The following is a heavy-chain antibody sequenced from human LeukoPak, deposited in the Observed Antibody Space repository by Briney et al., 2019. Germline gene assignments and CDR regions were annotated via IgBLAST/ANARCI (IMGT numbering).Heavy chain of an antibody. J-gene: IGHJ6*03. D-gene: IGHD5-18*01. CDR1: GFSFSDYY. V-gene: IGHV3-11*04. CDR3: ARSGYTYGIEGSYYYYYMDV. Sequence: KPGRSLRLSCAASGFSFSDYYMSWIRQAPGKGLEWVSYISSSGRIIYYADSVKGRFTISRDNAKNSLYLQVNSLRAEDSAVYYCARSGYTYGIEGSYYYYYMDVWGKGTTVTVSS. CDR2: ISSSGRII.